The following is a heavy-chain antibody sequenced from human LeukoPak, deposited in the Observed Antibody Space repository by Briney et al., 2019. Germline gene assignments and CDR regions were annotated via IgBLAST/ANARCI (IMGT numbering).Heavy chain of an antibody. D-gene: IGHD3-10*01. CDR3: ARDAPYYYGSGSYYS. J-gene: IGHJ4*02. CDR2: ISSSSSTI. Sequence: GGSLRLSCATSGFTFSSYSMNWVRQAPGKGLEWVSYISSSSSTIYYADSVKGRFTISRDNAKNSLYLQMNSLRAEDTAVYYCARDAPYYYGSGSYYSWGQGTLVTVSS. CDR1: GFTFSSYS. V-gene: IGHV3-48*01.